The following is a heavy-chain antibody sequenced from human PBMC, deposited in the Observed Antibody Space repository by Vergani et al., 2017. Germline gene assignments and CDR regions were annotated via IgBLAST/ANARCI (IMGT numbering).Heavy chain of an antibody. CDR2: ISSSSSYT. CDR3: ARDPSGGHYYYYMDV. CDR1: GFTFSDYY. D-gene: IGHD3-10*01. Sequence: QVQLVESGGGLVKPGGSLRLSCAASGFTFSDYYMSWIRPAPGKGLEWVSYISSSSSYTNYADSVKGRFTISRDNAKNSLYLQMNSLRAEDTAVYYCARDPSGGHYYYYMDVWGKGTTVTVSS. J-gene: IGHJ6*03. V-gene: IGHV3-11*06.